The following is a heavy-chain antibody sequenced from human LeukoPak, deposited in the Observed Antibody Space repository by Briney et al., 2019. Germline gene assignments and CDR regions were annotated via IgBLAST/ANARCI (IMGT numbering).Heavy chain of an antibody. J-gene: IGHJ4*02. Sequence: PGGSLRLSCAASGFTFSNYAMSWVRQAPGKGLEWVSDTSDSGGNTHYADSVKDRFTISRDKSKNTLYLQMNSLRAEDTAVYYCARRNGYDFDYWGQGTLVTVSS. D-gene: IGHD5-18*01. CDR3: ARRNGYDFDY. CDR2: TSDSGGNT. V-gene: IGHV3-23*01. CDR1: GFTFSNYA.